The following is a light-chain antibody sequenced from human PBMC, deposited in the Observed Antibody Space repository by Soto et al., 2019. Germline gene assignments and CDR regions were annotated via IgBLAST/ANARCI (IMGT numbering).Light chain of an antibody. CDR1: QGISSY. CDR2: AAS. CDR3: QQYYSYPQT. J-gene: IGKJ3*01. V-gene: IGKV1-8*01. Sequence: AIRMPQSPSSLSASTGDRVTITCRARQGISSYLAWYQQKPGKAPKLLIYAASTLQSGVPSRFSGSGSGTDFTLTISCLQSEDVATYYCQQYYSYPQTFGPGTKVDIE.